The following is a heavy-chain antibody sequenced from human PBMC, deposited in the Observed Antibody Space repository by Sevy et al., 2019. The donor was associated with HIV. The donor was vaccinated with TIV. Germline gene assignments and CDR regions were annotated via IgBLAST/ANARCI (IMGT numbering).Heavy chain of an antibody. CDR2: ISWNSATI. CDR3: AKDMGGIETLDYYSYYGMDV. CDR1: GFAFDDYA. D-gene: IGHD2-21*01. V-gene: IGHV3-9*01. J-gene: IGHJ6*02. Sequence: GGSLRLSCAASGFAFDDYAMHWVRQVPGKGLEWVSGISWNSATIGYADSVKGRFTISRDNAKNSLFLQMNSLRAEDTALYYCAKDMGGIETLDYYSYYGMDVWGQGTTVTVSS.